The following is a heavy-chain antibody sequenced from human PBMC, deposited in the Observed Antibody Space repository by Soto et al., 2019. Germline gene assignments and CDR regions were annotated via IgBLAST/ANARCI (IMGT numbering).Heavy chain of an antibody. J-gene: IGHJ6*02. D-gene: IGHD1-26*01. Sequence: GGSLRLSCAASGFAFNSYGMHWVRQGPGNGLEWVAFISYDSTKTYYADSVKGRFTISRDNSNSALYVQMNSLTGEDTAVYYCARTRSAWSDFHYYSLDVWGQGTTVTVSS. CDR2: ISYDSTKT. CDR1: GFAFNSYG. CDR3: ARTRSAWSDFHYYSLDV. V-gene: IGHV3-30*03.